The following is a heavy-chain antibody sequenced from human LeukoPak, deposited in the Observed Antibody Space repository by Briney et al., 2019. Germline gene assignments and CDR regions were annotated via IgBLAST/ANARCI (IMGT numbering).Heavy chain of an antibody. CDR1: GGTFSSYA. J-gene: IGHJ1*01. V-gene: IGHV1-69*13. D-gene: IGHD3-10*01. CDR2: IIPIFGTA. CDR3: ARDVRYYGSGRQGYFQH. Sequence: ASVKVSCKASGGTFSSYAISWVRQAPGQGLEWMGGIIPIFGTANYAQKFQGRVTITADESTSTAYMELSSLRSEYTAVYYCARDVRYYGSGRQGYFQHWGQGTLVTVSS.